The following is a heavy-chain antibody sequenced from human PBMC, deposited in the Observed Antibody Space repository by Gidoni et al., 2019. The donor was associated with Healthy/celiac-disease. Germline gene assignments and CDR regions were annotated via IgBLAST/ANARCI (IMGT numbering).Heavy chain of an antibody. J-gene: IGHJ4*02. CDR2: IYYSGST. V-gene: IGHV4-59*01. Sequence: QVQLQESGPGLVTPSETLSLTCTVSGGSISSYYWSWIRQPPGKGLEWIGYIYYSGSTNYNPSLKSRVTISVDTSKNQFSLKLSSVTAADTAVYYCARGFSQRIIDYWGQGTLVTVSS. CDR3: ARGFSQRIIDY. CDR1: GGSISSYY.